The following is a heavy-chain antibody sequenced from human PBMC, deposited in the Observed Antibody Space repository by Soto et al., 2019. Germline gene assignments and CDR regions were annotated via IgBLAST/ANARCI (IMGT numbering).Heavy chain of an antibody. Sequence: QVHLVESGGGLVQPGGSLRLSCVASGFTLSDYYMSWIRQAPGKGPEWVSYISSSGTIDNYADSVKGRFTISRDNAKNSLFLQMNGLRAEDTAVYYCARRTMGNYYYMDVWGKGTTVTVSS. J-gene: IGHJ6*03. D-gene: IGHD3-10*01. CDR2: ISSSGTID. V-gene: IGHV3-11*01. CDR3: ARRTMGNYYYMDV. CDR1: GFTLSDYY.